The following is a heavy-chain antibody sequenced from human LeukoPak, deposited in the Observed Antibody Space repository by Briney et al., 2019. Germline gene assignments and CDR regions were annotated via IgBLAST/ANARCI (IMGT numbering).Heavy chain of an antibody. Sequence: GGSLRLSGAASGFTVSSNYMSWVRQAPGKGLEWVSVIYTGNSTTYYADSVKGRFTTSRDNSKNTLYLQMNNLRAEDTAVYYCARATGLDFDSWGQGTLVTVSS. CDR2: IYTGNSTT. J-gene: IGHJ4*02. D-gene: IGHD3/OR15-3a*01. CDR3: ARATGLDFDS. CDR1: GFTVSSNY. V-gene: IGHV3-53*01.